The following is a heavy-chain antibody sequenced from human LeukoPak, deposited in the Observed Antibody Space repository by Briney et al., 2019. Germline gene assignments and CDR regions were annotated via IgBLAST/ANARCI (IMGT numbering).Heavy chain of an antibody. CDR2: ISSDGSNK. J-gene: IGHJ5*02. CDR1: GFTFSSFT. D-gene: IGHD6-6*01. Sequence: GGSLRLSCAASGFTFSSFTMHWVRQAPGKGLRWMAVISSDGSNKYYADSVKGRFTISRDNSKNTLYLQMNSLRAEDTAVYYCAKIPYSSSPTWFDPWGQGTLVTVSS. V-gene: IGHV3-30-3*02. CDR3: AKIPYSSSPTWFDP.